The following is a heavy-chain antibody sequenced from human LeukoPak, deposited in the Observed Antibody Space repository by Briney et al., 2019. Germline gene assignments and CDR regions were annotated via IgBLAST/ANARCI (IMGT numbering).Heavy chain of an antibody. J-gene: IGHJ4*02. D-gene: IGHD3-16*02. Sequence: PGGSLRLSCAASELTFSSYAMSWVRQAPGKGLEWVSTIIGNGRRTSYADSVKGRFTISRDNSKNTLYLQMNSLRAGDTAVYYCAKGGSDYIWGSYRPFEYWGQGTLVTVSS. V-gene: IGHV3-23*01. CDR3: AKGGSDYIWGSYRPFEY. CDR1: ELTFSSYA. CDR2: IIGNGRRT.